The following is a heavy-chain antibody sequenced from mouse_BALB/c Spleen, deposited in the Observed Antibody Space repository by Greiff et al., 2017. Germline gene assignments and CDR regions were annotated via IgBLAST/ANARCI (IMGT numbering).Heavy chain of an antibody. D-gene: IGHD1-1*01. CDR2: ISYDGSN. V-gene: IGHV3-6*02. Sequence: EVKLVESGPGLVKPSQSLSLTCSVTGYSITSGYYWNWIRQFPGNKLEWMGYISYDGSNNYNPSLKNRISITRDTSKNQFFLKLNSVTTEDTATYYCAREGFYYGSRKGYFDYWGQGTTLTVSS. CDR3: AREGFYYGSRKGYFDY. CDR1: GYSITSGYY. J-gene: IGHJ2*01.